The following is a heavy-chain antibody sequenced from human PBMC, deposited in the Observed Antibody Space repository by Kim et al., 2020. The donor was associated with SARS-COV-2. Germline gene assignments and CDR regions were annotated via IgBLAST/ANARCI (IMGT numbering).Heavy chain of an antibody. CDR3: ARDSGYYDYYFDY. D-gene: IGHD4-17*01. Sequence: SETLSLTCTVSGCSISSYYWSCTRQPPGTGLEWIAYIHYSGSTNYNPPLKSRVTISVDTSKNQFSLKLSSVTAADTAVYYCARDSGYYDYYFDYWGQGSLVSVAS. CDR1: GCSISSYY. V-gene: IGHV4-59*01. CDR2: IHYSGST. J-gene: IGHJ4*02.